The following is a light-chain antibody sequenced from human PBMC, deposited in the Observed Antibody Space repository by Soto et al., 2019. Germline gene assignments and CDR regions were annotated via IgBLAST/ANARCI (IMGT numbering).Light chain of an antibody. J-gene: IGLJ7*01. CDR2: KVS. Sequence: QSALTQPASVSGSPGQSITISCTGTSSDVGSYNFVSWYQHHPGKAPKLIIYKVSDRPSGVSSRFSGSKSGHTASLTISGLQAEDEAYYYCSSYTTSSTRVFGGGTQLTVL. V-gene: IGLV2-14*01. CDR3: SSYTTSSTRV. CDR1: SSDVGSYNF.